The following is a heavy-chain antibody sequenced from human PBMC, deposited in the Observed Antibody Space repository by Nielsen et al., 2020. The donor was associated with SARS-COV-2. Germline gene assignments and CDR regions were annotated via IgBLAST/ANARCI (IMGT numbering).Heavy chain of an antibody. V-gene: IGHV1-24*01. J-gene: IGHJ6*02. CDR1: GYTLTELS. CDR3: ARKLVGAYRSYYYYGMDV. D-gene: IGHD2-8*02. Sequence: ASVKVSCKVSGYTLTELSMHWVRQAPGKGLEWMGDFDPEDGETIYAQKFQGRVTITADESTSTAYMELSSLRSEDTAVYYCARKLVGAYRSYYYYGMDVWGQGTTVTVSS. CDR2: FDPEDGET.